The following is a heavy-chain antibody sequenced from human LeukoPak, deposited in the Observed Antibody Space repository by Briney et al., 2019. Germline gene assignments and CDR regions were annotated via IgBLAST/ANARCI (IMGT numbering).Heavy chain of an antibody. J-gene: IGHJ4*02. Sequence: GGSLRLSCAASGFTFSSYAMHWVRQAPGKGLEWVAVISYDGSNKYYADSVKGRITISRDNSRNTLYLQMNSLRAEDTAVYYCARDLATRQRTGLYDSWGQGALVTASS. CDR1: GFTFSSYA. D-gene: IGHD3-16*02. V-gene: IGHV3-30*14. CDR2: ISYDGSNK. CDR3: ARDLATRQRTGLYDS.